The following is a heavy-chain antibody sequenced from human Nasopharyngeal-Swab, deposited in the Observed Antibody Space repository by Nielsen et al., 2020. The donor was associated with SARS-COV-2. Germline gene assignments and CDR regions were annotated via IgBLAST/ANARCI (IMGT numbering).Heavy chain of an antibody. Sequence: GGSLRLSCAASGFTFSSYAMSWVRQAPGKGLEWVSAISGSGGSTYYADSVKGRFTISRDNSKNTLYLQVNSLRAEDTAVYYCAKDGGGVVISLSDYWGQGTLVTVSS. D-gene: IGHD3-3*01. CDR3: AKDGGGVVISLSDY. J-gene: IGHJ4*02. V-gene: IGHV3-23*01. CDR1: GFTFSSYA. CDR2: ISGSGGST.